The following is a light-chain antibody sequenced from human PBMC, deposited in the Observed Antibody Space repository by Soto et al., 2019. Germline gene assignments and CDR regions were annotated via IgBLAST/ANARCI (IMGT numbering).Light chain of an antibody. CDR3: HQYHHWPPSFT. V-gene: IGKV3-15*01. CDR2: AAS. J-gene: IGKJ3*01. CDR1: QSVSSN. Sequence: EIVLTQSPATLSVSPGERATLSCRASQSVSSNLAWYQHKPGQAPRLLIYAASTRATGIPARFSGSGSGTDFTLTISSLQXEDFAVYYCHQYHHWPPSFTFGPGTKVDIK.